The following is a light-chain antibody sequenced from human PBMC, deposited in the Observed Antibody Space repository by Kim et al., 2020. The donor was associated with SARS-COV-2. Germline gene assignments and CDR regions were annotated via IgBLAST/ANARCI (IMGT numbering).Light chain of an antibody. CDR3: CSYAGSSTSV. Sequence: QSALTQPASVSGSPGQSITISCTGTSSDVGSYNLVSWYQQQPGKAPKVMIYEVSKRPSGVSNRFSGSKSGNTASLTISGLQAEDEADYYCCSYAGSSTSVFGTGTQLTVL. V-gene: IGLV2-23*02. J-gene: IGLJ1*01. CDR2: EVS. CDR1: SSDVGSYNL.